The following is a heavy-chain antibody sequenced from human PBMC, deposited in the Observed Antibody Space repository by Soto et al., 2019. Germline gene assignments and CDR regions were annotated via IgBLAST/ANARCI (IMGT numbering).Heavy chain of an antibody. D-gene: IGHD3-3*01. Sequence: EVQLVESGGGLVQPGGSLRLSCAASGFTFSTYNMNWVRQAPGKGLEWVSYISSSGSTMYYADSVKGRFTISRDNAKNSLDVQMNSLRDDDTAVYYCARGGSGFLLDYWGQGTLVTVSS. CDR2: ISSSGSTM. J-gene: IGHJ4*02. V-gene: IGHV3-48*02. CDR3: ARGGSGFLLDY. CDR1: GFTFSTYN.